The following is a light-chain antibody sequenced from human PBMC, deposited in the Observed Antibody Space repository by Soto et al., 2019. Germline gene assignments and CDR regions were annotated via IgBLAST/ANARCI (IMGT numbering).Light chain of an antibody. J-gene: IGKJ4*01. CDR2: DAS. CDR3: QQRSNWPLI. Sequence: EIVLTQSPATLSLSPGERAALSCRASQSVSSHLAWYQQKPGQAPRLLIYDASNRATGIPARFSGSGSGTDFTLIISSLEPEDLAVYYCQQRSNWPLIFGGGTKVDIK. V-gene: IGKV3-11*01. CDR1: QSVSSH.